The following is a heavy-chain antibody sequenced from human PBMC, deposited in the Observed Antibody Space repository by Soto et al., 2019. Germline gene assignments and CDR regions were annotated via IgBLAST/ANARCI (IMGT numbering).Heavy chain of an antibody. Sequence: LSLTCTVSGGSISSYYWSWIRQPPGKGLEWIGYILYSGSTNYNPSLKSRVTISVDTSKNQFSLKLSSVTAADTAVYYCARGGSWFDPRGQGTLVTVSS. J-gene: IGHJ5*02. CDR3: ARGGSWFDP. V-gene: IGHV4-59*01. CDR2: ILYSGST. D-gene: IGHD1-26*01. CDR1: GGSISSYY.